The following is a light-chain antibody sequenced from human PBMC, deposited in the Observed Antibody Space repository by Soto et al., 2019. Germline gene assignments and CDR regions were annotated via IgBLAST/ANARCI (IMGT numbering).Light chain of an antibody. J-gene: IGLJ1*01. CDR3: SSYRSTSTRQV. CDR1: SSDIGGYNY. CDR2: DVS. V-gene: IGLV2-14*03. Sequence: QSALTQPASVSGSPGQSITISCTGTSSDIGGYNYVSWYQQLPGKVPKLIIYDVSNRPSGLSDRFSGYKSRNATSLTISGRQAYYCPHYYCSSYRSTSTRQVFGART.